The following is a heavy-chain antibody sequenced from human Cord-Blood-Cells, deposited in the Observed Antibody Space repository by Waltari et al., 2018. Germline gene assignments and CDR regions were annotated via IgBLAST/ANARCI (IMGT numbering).Heavy chain of an antibody. CDR3: ARIRDERGSYYAFDI. CDR2: INPNSGGT. V-gene: IGHV1-2*06. J-gene: IGHJ3*02. Sequence: QVQLVQSGAEVKKPGASVKVSCKASGYTFTGYYMHWVRQAPGQGLEWMGRINPNSGGTNYAQKFQGRVTMTRDTSISTAYMELSRLRSDDTAVYYCARIRDERGSYYAFDIWGQGTMVTVSS. CDR1: GYTFTGYY. D-gene: IGHD1-26*01.